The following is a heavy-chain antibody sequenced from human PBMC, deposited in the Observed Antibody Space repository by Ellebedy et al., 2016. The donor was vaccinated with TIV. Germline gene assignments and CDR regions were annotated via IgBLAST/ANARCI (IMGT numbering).Heavy chain of an antibody. V-gene: IGHV3-30*18. CDR2: ISYDGSNR. CDR1: RFTFNSYG. D-gene: IGHD3-22*01. Sequence: PGGSLRLSCAASRFTFNSYGMHWVRQAPGKGLEWVAGISYDGSNRYYADSVKGRFSISRDNSKNTLYLQMNSLRSEDTAMYYCAKHFSDTSGSNPDGSDFWGQGTMVTVSS. CDR3: AKHFSDTSGSNPDGSDF. J-gene: IGHJ3*01.